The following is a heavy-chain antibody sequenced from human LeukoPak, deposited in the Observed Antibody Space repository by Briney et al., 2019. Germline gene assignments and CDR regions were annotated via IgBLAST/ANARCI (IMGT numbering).Heavy chain of an antibody. CDR2: IGTAGDT. CDR1: GFTFSSYD. D-gene: IGHD3-9*01. CDR3: ARAAYDILTGQPIFDY. Sequence: GGSLRLSCAASGFTFSSYDMHWVRQATGKGLEWVSAIGTAGDTYYPGSVKGRFTISGENAKNSLYLQMNSLRAGDTAVYYRARAAYDILTGQPIFDYWGQGTLVTVSS. J-gene: IGHJ4*02. V-gene: IGHV3-13*01.